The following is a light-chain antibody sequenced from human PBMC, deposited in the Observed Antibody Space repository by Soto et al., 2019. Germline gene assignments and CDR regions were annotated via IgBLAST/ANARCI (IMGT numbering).Light chain of an antibody. J-gene: IGLJ1*01. CDR3: ASWDVSLNGLYV. CDR2: NND. CDR1: KNDIGSGS. Sequence: QSVLTQPPSASGSPGQSVTISCTGTKNDIGSGSVNWYQQLPGTAPKLLIYNNDQWPSGVPDRFSGSKSGTSASLDISGLQSEDEADYYCASWDVSLNGLYVFGTGTKVTVL. V-gene: IGLV1-44*01.